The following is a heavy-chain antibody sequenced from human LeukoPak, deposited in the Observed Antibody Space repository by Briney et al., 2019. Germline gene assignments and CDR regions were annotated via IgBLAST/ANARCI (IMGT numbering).Heavy chain of an antibody. CDR2: MNPNSGNT. Sequence: WASVKVSCKASGYTFTSYDINWVRQATGQGLEWMGWMNPNSGNTGYAQKFQGRVTMTRNTSISTAYMELSSLRSEDTAVYYCARGTASSGRSHFDYWGQGTLVTVSS. CDR1: GYTFTSYD. CDR3: ARGTASSGRSHFDY. J-gene: IGHJ4*02. V-gene: IGHV1-8*01. D-gene: IGHD6-19*01.